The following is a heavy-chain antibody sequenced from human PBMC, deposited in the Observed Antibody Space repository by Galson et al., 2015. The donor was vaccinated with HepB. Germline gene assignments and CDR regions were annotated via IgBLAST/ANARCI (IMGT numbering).Heavy chain of an antibody. V-gene: IGHV3-48*02. CDR1: GFTFSSYN. CDR3: ARVKIIVYGMDV. D-gene: IGHD1-26*01. J-gene: IGHJ6*04. Sequence: SLRLSCAASGFTFSSYNMNWVRQVPGKGLEWVSYISSSSSSIYYADSVKGRFTISRDNAKNSLYLQMNSLRDEDTAVYYCARVKIIVYGMDVWGKETTVTVSS. CDR2: ISSSSSSI.